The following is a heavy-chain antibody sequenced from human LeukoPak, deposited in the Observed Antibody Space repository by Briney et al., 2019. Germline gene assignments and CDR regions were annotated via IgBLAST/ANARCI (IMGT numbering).Heavy chain of an antibody. D-gene: IGHD3-22*01. J-gene: IGHJ4*02. CDR3: AIKLSSGGY. V-gene: IGHV3-23*01. Sequence: GGSLRLSCAASGFTFSSYAMSWVRQAPGKGLEWVSTISGGSISTWYADSVKGRFTISRDNSKNTLYLQMNSLRSEDTAVYYCAIKLSSGGYWGQGTLVTVSS. CDR2: ISGGSIST. CDR1: GFTFSSYA.